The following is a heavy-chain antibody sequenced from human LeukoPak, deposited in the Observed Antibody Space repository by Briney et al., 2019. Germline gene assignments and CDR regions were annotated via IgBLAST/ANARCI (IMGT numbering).Heavy chain of an antibody. CDR2: VYYIGST. Sequence: SETLSLTCSVSGGSMSSSDYYWVWIRQPPGKGLDWIGSVYYIGSTYYNPSLKSRVTISVDKSKNQFSLKLSNVTAADTGVFYCARALMTLVRGVPRTTWFDPWGQGTLVTVSS. V-gene: IGHV4-39*01. CDR3: ARALMTLVRGVPRTTWFDP. J-gene: IGHJ5*02. D-gene: IGHD3-10*01. CDR1: GGSMSSSDYY.